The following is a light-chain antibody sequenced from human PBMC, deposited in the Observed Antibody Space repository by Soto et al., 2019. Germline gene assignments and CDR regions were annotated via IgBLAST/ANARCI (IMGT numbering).Light chain of an antibody. CDR2: SAS. CDR3: QQSYRLPLT. Sequence: DIHMTQSPASVAAFFGEGGTSTCHASQRISDFLHWYHQKPGKAPKLLIYSASYLASGVPSNFSGSGSGTDFTLSIVTLQPEDSATYFCQQSYRLPLTFGGGTKVDI. J-gene: IGKJ4*01. CDR1: QRISDF. V-gene: IGKV1-39*01.